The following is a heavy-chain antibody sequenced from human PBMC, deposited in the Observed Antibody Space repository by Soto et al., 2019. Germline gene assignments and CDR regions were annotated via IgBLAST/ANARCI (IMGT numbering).Heavy chain of an antibody. Sequence: QVQLVESGGGVVQPGRSLRLSCAASGFTLSSYAMYWVRQAPGKGLEWVALITYDGTNKHYADAMKGRFTMSRDNFKNTVLLQMNSLRPNDTAKYYCARSRGYYVSGSCYSPGTATRYALDVWGHGTAVIVSS. CDR3: ARSRGYYVSGSCYSPGTATRYALDV. J-gene: IGHJ6*02. CDR1: GFTLSSYA. D-gene: IGHD1-26*01. CDR2: ITYDGTNK. V-gene: IGHV3-30-3*01.